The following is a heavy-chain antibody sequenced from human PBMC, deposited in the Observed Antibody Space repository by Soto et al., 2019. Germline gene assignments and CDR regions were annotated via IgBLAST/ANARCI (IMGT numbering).Heavy chain of an antibody. Sequence: GASVKVSCKASGGTFSSYTISWVRQAPGQGLEWMGRITPILGIANYAQKFQGRVTITADKSTSTAYMELSSLRSEDTAVYYCARGCSGGSCYAGAEYFQHWGQGTLVTVSS. CDR3: ARGCSGGSCYAGAEYFQH. CDR1: GGTFSSYT. V-gene: IGHV1-69*02. CDR2: ITPILGIA. J-gene: IGHJ1*01. D-gene: IGHD2-15*01.